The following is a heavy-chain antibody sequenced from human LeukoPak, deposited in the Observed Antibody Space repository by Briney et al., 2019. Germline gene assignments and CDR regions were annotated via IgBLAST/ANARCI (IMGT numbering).Heavy chain of an antibody. CDR1: GFTFDDYA. J-gene: IGHJ4*02. CDR3: ADLGYTD. CDR2: ISWNSGSI. Sequence: GGSLRLSCAASGFTFDDYAMHWVRQAPGKGLEWVSGISWNSGSIGYADSVKGRFTISRDNAKNSVYLEMNTLRVEDTAVYYCADLGYTDLGQGTLVTVSS. V-gene: IGHV3-9*01. D-gene: IGHD5-24*01.